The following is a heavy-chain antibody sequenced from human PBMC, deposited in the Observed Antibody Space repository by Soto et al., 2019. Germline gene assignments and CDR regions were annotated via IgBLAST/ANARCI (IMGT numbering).Heavy chain of an antibody. CDR2: MHNGGNEK. CDR3: ARDADTTGHYSHFDL. J-gene: IGHJ4*02. D-gene: IGHD3-9*01. V-gene: IGHV3-33*08. Sequence: QVQLVESGGGVVQPGGSLRLSCAASGFTFSYYGFHWVRQAPGKGLEWVAVMHNGGNEKYYVDSVKGRFTVSRDDSRNMVYLEMRGLRAEDTAEYFCARDADTTGHYSHFDLWGRGALVAVS. CDR1: GFTFSYYG.